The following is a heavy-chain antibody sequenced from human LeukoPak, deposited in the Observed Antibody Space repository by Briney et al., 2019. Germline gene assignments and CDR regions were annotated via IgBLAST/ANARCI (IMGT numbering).Heavy chain of an antibody. D-gene: IGHD1-1*01. V-gene: IGHV4-30-2*01. CDR3: ARGTGYEVNY. Sequence: SETLSLTCTVSGGSISSGGYSWSWIRQPPGRGLEWIGYIYHSGSTYYNPPLKSRVTISVDRSKNQFSLKLSSVTAADTAVYYCARGTGYEVNYWGQGTLVTVSS. CDR1: GGSISSGGYS. J-gene: IGHJ4*02. CDR2: IYHSGST.